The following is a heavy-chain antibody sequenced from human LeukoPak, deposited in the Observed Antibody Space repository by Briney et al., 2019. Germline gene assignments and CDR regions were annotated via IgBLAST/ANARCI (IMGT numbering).Heavy chain of an antibody. J-gene: IGHJ6*03. D-gene: IGHD1-1*01. V-gene: IGHV4-34*01. CDR2: INHSGST. CDR1: GGSFSGYY. CDR3: ARGRRGHYNGGYYYYYMDV. Sequence: SETLSLTCAVYGGSFSGYYWSWIRQPPGKGLEWIGEINHSGSTNYNPSLKSRVTISVDTCKNQFSLKLSSVTAADTAVYYCARGRRGHYNGGYYYYYMDVWGKGTTVTVSS.